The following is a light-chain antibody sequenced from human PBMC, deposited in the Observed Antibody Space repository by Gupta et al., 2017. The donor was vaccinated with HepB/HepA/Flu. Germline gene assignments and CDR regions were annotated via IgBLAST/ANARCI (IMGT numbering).Light chain of an antibody. CDR1: QSVGTN. CDR3: QQYDNWPPWT. CDR2: RAT. V-gene: IGKV3-15*01. Sequence: EIVMTQSPATLSVSPGDRATLSCRASQSVGTNLAWYQQRPCQAPRLLIYRATARATGVPARFSGSWSGTEFTLSISSLQSDDIAVYYCQQYDNWPPWTFGHGTKVEIK. J-gene: IGKJ1*01.